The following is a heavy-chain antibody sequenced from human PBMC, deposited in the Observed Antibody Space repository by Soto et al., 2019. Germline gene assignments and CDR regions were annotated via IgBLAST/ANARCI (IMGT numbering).Heavy chain of an antibody. J-gene: IGHJ4*02. D-gene: IGHD3-22*01. CDR2: ISSSGSTI. CDR3: AVNYDSSGCVDY. V-gene: IGHV3-11*01. Sequence: QVQLVESGGGLVKPGGSLSLSCAASGFTFSDYYMSWIRQAPGTGLEWVSYISSSGSTIYYADSVKGRFTISRANAKNSLYLQMNSMRAEDTAVYYCAVNYDSSGCVDYWGQGTLVTVAS. CDR1: GFTFSDYY.